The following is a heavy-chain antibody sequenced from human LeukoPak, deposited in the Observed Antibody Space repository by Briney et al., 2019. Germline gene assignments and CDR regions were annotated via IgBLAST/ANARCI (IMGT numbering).Heavy chain of an antibody. D-gene: IGHD4-11*01. CDR2: ISSSGGNT. CDR1: GFTFSSYA. CDR3: ARGGSRQTTVRPFDF. V-gene: IGHV3-23*01. Sequence: GGSLRLSCAASGFTFSSYAMSWVRQAPRKGLEWVSAISSSGGNTYYAGSVKGRFTISRDNSKNTLYLQMNSLRAEDTAVYYCARGGSRQTTVRPFDFWGQGILVTVSS. J-gene: IGHJ4*02.